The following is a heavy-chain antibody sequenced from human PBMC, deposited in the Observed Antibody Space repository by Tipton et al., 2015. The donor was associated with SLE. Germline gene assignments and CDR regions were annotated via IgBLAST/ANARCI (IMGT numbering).Heavy chain of an antibody. CDR1: GGTISSYY. CDR3: ARSGVEMTTIGLNFQH. J-gene: IGHJ1*01. CDR2: ISYRGST. D-gene: IGHD5-24*01. V-gene: IGHV4-59*01. Sequence: LRLSCIVSGGTISSYYWTWVRQPPGKGLEWIGYISYRGSTKYNPSLKSRVTISVDTSKNQFSLKVSSVTAADTAVYYCARSGVEMTTIGLNFQHWGQGTLVTVSS.